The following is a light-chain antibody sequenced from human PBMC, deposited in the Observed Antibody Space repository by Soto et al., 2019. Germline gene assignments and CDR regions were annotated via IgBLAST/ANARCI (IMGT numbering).Light chain of an antibody. CDR3: AAWDDSLNGWV. CDR1: SSNIGKNY. V-gene: IGLV1-44*01. J-gene: IGLJ3*02. Sequence: QSVLTQPPSVSAAPGQKVTISCSGSSSNIGKNYVSWYQQFPGTAPKLLIYSNNQRPSGVPDRFSGSKSGTSASLAISGLQSEDEADYYCAAWDDSLNGWVFGGGTKVTVL. CDR2: SNN.